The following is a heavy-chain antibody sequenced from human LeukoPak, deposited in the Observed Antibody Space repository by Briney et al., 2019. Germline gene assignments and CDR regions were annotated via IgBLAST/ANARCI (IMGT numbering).Heavy chain of an antibody. CDR2: IKQDGSEK. J-gene: IGHJ4*02. V-gene: IGHV3-7*01. CDR3: ARDIRSVRGVFDY. CDR1: GFTFSSYW. Sequence: GGSLRLSGAASGFTFSSYWMSWVRQAPGKGLEWVANIKQDGSEKYYVDSVKGRFTISRDNAKNSLYLQMNSLRAEDTAVYYCARDIRSVRGVFDYWGQGTLVTVSS. D-gene: IGHD3-10*01.